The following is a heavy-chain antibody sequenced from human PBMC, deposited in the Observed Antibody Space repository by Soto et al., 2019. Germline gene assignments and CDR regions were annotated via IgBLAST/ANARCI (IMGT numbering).Heavy chain of an antibody. CDR1: GYTFTSYG. CDR3: ARDSAAYDILPGYSDY. CDR2: ISAYNGNT. Sequence: ASVKVSCKASGYTFTSYGISWVRQAPGQGLEWMGWISAYNGNTNYAQKLQGRVTMTTDTSTSTAYMELRSLRSDDTAVYYCARDSAAYDILPGYSDYWGQGPLVTGSS. D-gene: IGHD3-9*01. J-gene: IGHJ4*02. V-gene: IGHV1-18*01.